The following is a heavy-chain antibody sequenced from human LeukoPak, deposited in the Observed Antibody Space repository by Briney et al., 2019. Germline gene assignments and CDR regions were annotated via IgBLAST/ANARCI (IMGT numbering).Heavy chain of an antibody. CDR1: EFTFSSYR. V-gene: IGHV3-21*01. J-gene: IGHJ4*02. D-gene: IGHD4-17*01. CDR2: ISSSSSYI. Sequence: GGSLRLSCAASEFTFSSYRMNWVRQTPGKGLEWVSSISSSSSYIYYADSVKGRFTISRDNAKNSLYLQMNGLRAEDTAVYYCARDGYGDCGLDYWGQGILVTVSS. CDR3: ARDGYGDCGLDY.